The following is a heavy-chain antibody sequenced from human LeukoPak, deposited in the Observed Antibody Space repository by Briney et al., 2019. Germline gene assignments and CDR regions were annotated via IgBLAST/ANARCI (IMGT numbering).Heavy chain of an antibody. D-gene: IGHD3-22*01. J-gene: IGHJ3*02. CDR1: GYTFTSHY. CDR2: INPSGGST. V-gene: IGHV1-46*01. Sequence: ASVKVSCKASGYTFTSHYMHWVRQAPGQGLEWMGIINPSGGSTSYAQKFQGRVTMTRDTSTSTVYMELSSLRSEDTAVYYCARVYYYDSSGPSFDIWGQGTMVTVSS. CDR3: ARVYYYDSSGPSFDI.